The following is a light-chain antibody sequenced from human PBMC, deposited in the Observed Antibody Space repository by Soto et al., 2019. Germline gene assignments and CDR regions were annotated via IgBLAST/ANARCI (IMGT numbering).Light chain of an antibody. V-gene: IGLV2-11*01. Sequence: QSALTQPRSVSGSLGQSVTISCTGTSSDVGTYNYVSWYQQHPGKAPKVMIYDVSERPSGVTDRFSGSKSGNTASLTISGLQAEDEADYYCCSYAGSPRYVLGTGTQLTVL. CDR2: DVS. J-gene: IGLJ1*01. CDR3: CSYAGSPRYV. CDR1: SSDVGTYNY.